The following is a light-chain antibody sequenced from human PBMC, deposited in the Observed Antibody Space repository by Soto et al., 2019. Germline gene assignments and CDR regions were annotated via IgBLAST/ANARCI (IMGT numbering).Light chain of an antibody. CDR3: CSYAGSSTLL. CDR1: SSDVGGYKY. CDR2: EVS. Sequence: QSVLTQPASVSGSPGQSITISCTGTSSDVGGYKYVSWYQQHPDKAPKLIIFEVSNRPSGISSRFSGSKSGNTASLTISGLQAEDEADYYCCSYAGSSTLLFGGGTKLTVL. V-gene: IGLV2-14*01. J-gene: IGLJ2*01.